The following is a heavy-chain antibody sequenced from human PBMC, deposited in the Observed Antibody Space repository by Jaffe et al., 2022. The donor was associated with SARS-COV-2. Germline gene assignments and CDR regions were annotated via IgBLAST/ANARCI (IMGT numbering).Heavy chain of an antibody. V-gene: IGHV4-61*02. CDR2: VHTSGST. Sequence: QVQLQESGPGLVPPSQTLSLTCTVSGGSISAGSYYWTWIRQPAGKGLEWIGRVHTSGSTNYNPSLKSRVTISIDTSKNHFSLKLSSVTAADTAVYYCAREGYCITTNCWGQGTLVTVSS. CDR3: AREGYCITTNC. CDR1: GGSISAGSYY. D-gene: IGHD2-2*01. J-gene: IGHJ4*02.